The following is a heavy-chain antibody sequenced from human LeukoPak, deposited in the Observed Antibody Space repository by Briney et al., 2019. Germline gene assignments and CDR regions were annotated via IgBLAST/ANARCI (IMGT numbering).Heavy chain of an antibody. V-gene: IGHV3-21*01. CDR1: GFTFSSYS. CDR3: ARGPAVWELSPTYYFDY. Sequence: GGSLRLSCAASGFTFSSYSMNWVRQAPGKGLEWVSSISSSSSYICYADSVKGRFTISRDNAKNSLYLQMNSLRAEDTAVYYCARGPAVWELSPTYYFDYWGQGTLVTVAS. CDR2: ISSSSSYI. D-gene: IGHD3-16*02. J-gene: IGHJ4*02.